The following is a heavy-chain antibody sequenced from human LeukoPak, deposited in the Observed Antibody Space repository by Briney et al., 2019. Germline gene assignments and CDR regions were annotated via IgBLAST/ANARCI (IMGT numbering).Heavy chain of an antibody. D-gene: IGHD6-6*01. J-gene: IGHJ6*02. CDR1: GFTVISNY. CDR2: ISSGGST. Sequence: GGSLRLSCAASGFTVISNYMTWVRQAPGKGLEWVSVISSGGSTYYADSVKGRFTISRDTSKNTLYLQMNSLRADDTAAYFCASASPAHYYGMDVWGQGTTVTVSS. V-gene: IGHV3-66*01. CDR3: ASASPAHYYGMDV.